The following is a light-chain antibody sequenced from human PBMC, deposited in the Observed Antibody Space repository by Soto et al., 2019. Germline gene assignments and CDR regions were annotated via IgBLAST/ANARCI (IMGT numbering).Light chain of an antibody. J-gene: IGKJ1*01. CDR1: QSVSSRS. CDR3: HQFGYSPRT. Sequence: EIVLTQSPGTLSLSPGERVTLSCRASQSVSSRSLAWYQQKPGQAPRLLIYGASNRATGIPDRFSGSGSGTDFTLAIRRLEPEDFAVYYCHQFGYSPRTFGQGTKVDIK. CDR2: GAS. V-gene: IGKV3-20*01.